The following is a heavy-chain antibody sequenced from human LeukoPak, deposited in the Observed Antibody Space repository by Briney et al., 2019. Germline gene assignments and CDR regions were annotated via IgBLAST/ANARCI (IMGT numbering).Heavy chain of an antibody. CDR1: GFTFSIYA. V-gene: IGHV3-23*01. J-gene: IGHJ4*02. Sequence: YPGGSLRLSCATSGFTFSIYAMGWVRQAPGKGLEWVSCISISGTGTYYADSVKGRFTISRDNSKNTLYLQMNSLRAEDTAVYYCAKSGPGYSSGWFAVYYFDYWGQGTLVTVSS. CDR2: ISISGTGT. CDR3: AKSGPGYSSGWFAVYYFDY. D-gene: IGHD6-19*01.